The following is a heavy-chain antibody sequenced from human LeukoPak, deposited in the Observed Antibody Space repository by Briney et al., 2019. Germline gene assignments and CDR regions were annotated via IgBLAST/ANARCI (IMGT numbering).Heavy chain of an antibody. CDR3: ARQSDSGGYFEY. J-gene: IGHJ4*01. CDR2: IYDSGTT. CDR1: GDSINRYL. V-gene: IGHV4-4*07. D-gene: IGHD2-15*01. Sequence: SETLSLTCTVSGDSINRYLWTWIRQPPGRGLEWIGRIYDSGTTNYKPSLKSRVSMSVETPKNQFSLRLSSVTAADTAVYYCARQSDSGGYFEYWGQGIRVTVSS.